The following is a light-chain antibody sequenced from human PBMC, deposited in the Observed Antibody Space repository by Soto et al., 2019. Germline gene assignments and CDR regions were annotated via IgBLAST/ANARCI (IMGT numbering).Light chain of an antibody. CDR1: QSVLYDSTTTTY. J-gene: IGKJ4*01. CDR3: QQYRNTPLT. Sequence: DIVMTQSPDSLAVSLGERATINCKSSQSVLYDSTTTTYLAWYQQKPGEPPKLLIYWASTRESGVPDRFSGSGSGTDFTLTISSLQAEDVAVYYCQQYRNTPLTFGGGTKVEIK. V-gene: IGKV4-1*01. CDR2: WAS.